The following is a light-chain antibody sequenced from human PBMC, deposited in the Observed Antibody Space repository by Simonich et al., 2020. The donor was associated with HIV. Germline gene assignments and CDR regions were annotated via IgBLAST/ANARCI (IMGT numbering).Light chain of an antibody. Sequence: EIVLTQSPDFQSLTPKEKVTITCRASQSIGISLHWYKQKPDQSPKLLSKYASQSFSGVPSGCSGGGSGTDFTLTINSLEAEDAATYYCHQSSSLPYTFGQGTKLEIK. V-gene: IGKV6-21*01. CDR2: YAS. CDR3: HQSSSLPYT. J-gene: IGKJ2*01. CDR1: QSIGIS.